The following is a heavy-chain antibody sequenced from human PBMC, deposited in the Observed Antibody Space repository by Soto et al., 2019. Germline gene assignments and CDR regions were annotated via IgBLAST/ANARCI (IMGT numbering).Heavy chain of an antibody. CDR3: ARSHSGNYFDY. CDR2: IYYSGST. J-gene: IGHJ4*02. D-gene: IGHD3-10*01. V-gene: IGHV4-31*03. CDR1: GGSISSGGYY. Sequence: PSETLSLTCTVSGGSISSGGYYWSWIRQHPGKGLEWIGYIYYSGSTYYNPSLKSRVTISVDTSKNQFSLKLSSVTAADTAVYYCARSHSGNYFDYWGQGTLVTVSS.